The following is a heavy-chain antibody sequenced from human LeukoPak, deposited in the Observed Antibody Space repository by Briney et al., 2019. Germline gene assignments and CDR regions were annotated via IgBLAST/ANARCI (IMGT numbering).Heavy chain of an antibody. D-gene: IGHD6-19*01. J-gene: IGHJ4*02. CDR1: GFTLSSNW. Sequence: GGSLRLSCAASGFTLSSNWMHWVRQAPGKGLVWVSRINNDGGSTSYADSVKGRFTISRDNAKDTLFLQMNSLRAEDTAVYYCVKYSSGWNWGQGTLVTVSS. V-gene: IGHV3-74*01. CDR3: VKYSSGWN. CDR2: INNDGGST.